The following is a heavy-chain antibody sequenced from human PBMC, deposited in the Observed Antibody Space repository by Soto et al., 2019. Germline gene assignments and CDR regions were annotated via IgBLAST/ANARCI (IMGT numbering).Heavy chain of an antibody. Sequence: QVQLVESGGGVVQPGRSLRLSCAASGFTFSSYAMHWVRQAPGKGLEWVAVISYDGSNKYYADSVKGRFTISRDNSKNTLYLQMNSLRAVDTAVYYCARDLWIQLWDPLDYWGQGTLVTVSS. J-gene: IGHJ4*02. CDR1: GFTFSSYA. CDR2: ISYDGSNK. D-gene: IGHD5-18*01. CDR3: ARDLWIQLWDPLDY. V-gene: IGHV3-30-3*01.